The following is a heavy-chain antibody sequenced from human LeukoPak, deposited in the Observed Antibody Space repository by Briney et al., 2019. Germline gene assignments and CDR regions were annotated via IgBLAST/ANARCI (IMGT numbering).Heavy chain of an antibody. CDR3: ARSDCSGGSCYINFDY. V-gene: IGHV4-61*01. Sequence: PSETLSLTCIFSGGSISSISNYYWSWIRQPPGKGLEWVGYIYYSGSTNYNPSLKSRVTTSIDTSKNQFSLKLISVTAADTAVYYCARSDCSGGSCYINFDYWGQGTLVTVSS. CDR1: GGSISSISNYY. D-gene: IGHD2-15*01. CDR2: IYYSGST. J-gene: IGHJ4*02.